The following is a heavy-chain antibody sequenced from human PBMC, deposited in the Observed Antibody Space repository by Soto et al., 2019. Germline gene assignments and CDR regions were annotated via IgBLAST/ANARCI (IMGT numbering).Heavy chain of an antibody. Sequence: SETLSLTCTVSGDSISSYYWSWVRQPPGKGLEWIGYIYYSGTTNYNPSLKSRVTISLDTSNNQFSLKLSSVTAADTAVYYCARRKRYCSGGSCYSWIFDSWG. CDR2: IYYSGTT. D-gene: IGHD2-15*01. CDR1: GDSISSYY. J-gene: IGHJ4*01. V-gene: IGHV4-59*08. CDR3: ARRKRYCSGGSCYSWIFDS.